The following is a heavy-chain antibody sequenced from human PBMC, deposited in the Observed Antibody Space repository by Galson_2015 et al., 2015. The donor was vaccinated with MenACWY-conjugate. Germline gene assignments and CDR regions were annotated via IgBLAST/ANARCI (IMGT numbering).Heavy chain of an antibody. CDR1: GFTFNNYA. CDR3: AKASTLIAVVIVDY. Sequence: SLRLSCAASGFTFNNYAMTWVRQAPGKGLECVSGISGSGDLTYYADSVKGRFTISRDNSENTLYLQMNSLRAEDTAVYYCAKASTLIAVVIVDYWGQGTLVTVSS. D-gene: IGHD3-22*01. CDR2: ISGSGDLT. V-gene: IGHV3-23*01. J-gene: IGHJ4*02.